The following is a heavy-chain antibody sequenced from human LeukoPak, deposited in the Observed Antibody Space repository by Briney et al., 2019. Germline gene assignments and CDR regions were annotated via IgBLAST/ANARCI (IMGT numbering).Heavy chain of an antibody. J-gene: IGHJ4*02. Sequence: PGGSLRLSCAASGFTFRSYSMNWVRQAPGKGLEWVSSISSNSSYIYYADSVKGRFTISRDNAKNSLYLQMNRLRAEDTAVHYFVRDSRTTVVTRAVNFWGQGTLVTVSS. CDR1: GFTFRSYS. CDR3: VRDSRTTVVTRAVNF. CDR2: ISSNSSYI. D-gene: IGHD4-23*01. V-gene: IGHV3-21*03.